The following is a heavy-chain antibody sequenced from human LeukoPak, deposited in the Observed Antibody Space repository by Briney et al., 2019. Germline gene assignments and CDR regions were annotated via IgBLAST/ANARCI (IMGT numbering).Heavy chain of an antibody. CDR2: ISSSSSYI. J-gene: IGHJ3*02. V-gene: IGHV3-11*06. CDR1: GFTFSDYY. Sequence: GGSLRLSCAASGFTFSDYYMSWIRQAPGKGLEWVSSISSSSSYIYCADSVKGRFTISRDNAKNSLYLQMNSLRAEDTAVYYCARDPERERGYSYGDDAFDIWGQGTMVTVSS. D-gene: IGHD5-18*01. CDR3: ARDPERERGYSYGDDAFDI.